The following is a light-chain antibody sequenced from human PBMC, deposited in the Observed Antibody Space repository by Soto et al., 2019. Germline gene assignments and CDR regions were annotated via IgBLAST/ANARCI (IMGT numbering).Light chain of an antibody. J-gene: IGKJ1*01. CDR3: QQSYSTLWT. CDR1: QSINDY. CDR2: AAS. Sequence: SQMTQSPSSLSASVGDRVNITCRASQSINDYLNWYQQKPGTAPRLLIYAASNLQSGVPSRFSGSGAGTDFTLTINSLQPEDFATYYCQQSYSTLWTFGSGTRVEIK. V-gene: IGKV1-39*01.